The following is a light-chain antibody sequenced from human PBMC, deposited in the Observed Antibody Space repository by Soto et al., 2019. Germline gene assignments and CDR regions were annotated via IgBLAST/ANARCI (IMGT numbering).Light chain of an antibody. Sequence: QSALTQPASVSGSPGQSITISCTGTSSDIGGFNYVSWYQHHPGKAPKLMIHNVSSRPSGVSDRCSGSKSGYTASLTISGLQAEDEADYYCSSYTTTRTVVFGGGTKLTVL. J-gene: IGLJ2*01. V-gene: IGLV2-14*03. CDR3: SSYTTTRTVV. CDR1: SSDIGGFNY. CDR2: NVS.